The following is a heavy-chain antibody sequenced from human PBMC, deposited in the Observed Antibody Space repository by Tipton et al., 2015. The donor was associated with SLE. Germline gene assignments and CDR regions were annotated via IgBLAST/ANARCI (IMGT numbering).Heavy chain of an antibody. Sequence: QLVQSGAEVKKPGSSVKVSCKASGGTFSSYDINWVRQATGQGLEWMGWMNPNSGNTGYAQKFQGRVTMTRNTSVSTAYMELSSLRSEDTAVYYCARGKAKWEQTTRLDYWGQGTLVTVSS. V-gene: IGHV1-8*02. CDR2: MNPNSGNT. D-gene: IGHD1-26*01. CDR1: GGTFSSYD. CDR3: ARGKAKWEQTTRLDY. J-gene: IGHJ4*02.